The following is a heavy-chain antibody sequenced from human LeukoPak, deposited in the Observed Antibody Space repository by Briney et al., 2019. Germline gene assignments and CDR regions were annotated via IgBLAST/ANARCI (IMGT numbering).Heavy chain of an antibody. V-gene: IGHV1-69*04. CDR3: ARDRMGVSSWSNFDY. CDR1: GGTFSSYA. Sequence: SVKVSCKASGGTFSSYAISWVGQAPGQGLEWMGRIIPILGIANYAQKFQGRVTITADKSTSTAYMELSSLRSEDTAVYYCARDRMGVSSWSNFDYWGQGTLVTVSS. CDR2: IIPILGIA. J-gene: IGHJ4*02. D-gene: IGHD6-13*01.